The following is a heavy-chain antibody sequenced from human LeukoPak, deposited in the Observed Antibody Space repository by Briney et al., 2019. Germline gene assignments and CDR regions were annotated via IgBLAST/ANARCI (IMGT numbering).Heavy chain of an antibody. Sequence: GGSVRLLYGDCGVNVKSYELNGLRQAPEKGLDWVSYISSSGSTIYYADSVKGRFTISRDNAKNSLYLQMNSLRAEDTAVYYCARVSWHYDMGYPDYWGQGTLVTVSS. J-gene: IGHJ4*02. D-gene: IGHD3-9*01. CDR3: ARVSWHYDMGYPDY. CDR1: GVNVKSYE. V-gene: IGHV3-48*03. CDR2: ISSSGSTI.